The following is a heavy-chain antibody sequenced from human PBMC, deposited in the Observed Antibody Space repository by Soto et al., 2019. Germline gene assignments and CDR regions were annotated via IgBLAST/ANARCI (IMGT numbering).Heavy chain of an antibody. Sequence: QVQLVQSGAELKKPGSSVKVSCVASGGSFSKKAISWLRQAPGQGLEWMGGINTKFGATNYAPKFQGRITITADESTNTVYMTLSTLTFEDTAVYYCARGASSGFEYWYFDLWGRGTLVSVSS. CDR2: INTKFGAT. V-gene: IGHV1-69*01. J-gene: IGHJ2*01. CDR1: GGSFSKKA. CDR3: ARGASSGFEYWYFDL. D-gene: IGHD5-12*01.